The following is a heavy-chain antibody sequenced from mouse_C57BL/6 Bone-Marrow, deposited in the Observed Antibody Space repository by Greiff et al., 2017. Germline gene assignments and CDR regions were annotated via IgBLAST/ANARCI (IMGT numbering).Heavy chain of an antibody. Sequence: EVQLQQPGPELVKPGASVKISCKASGYTFTDYYMNWVKQSHGKSLEWIGDINPNNGGTSYNQKFKGKATLTVDKSSSTAYMELRSLTSEDSAVYYCARSITTRGYAMDYWGQGTSVTVSS. CDR2: INPNNGGT. V-gene: IGHV1-26*01. J-gene: IGHJ4*01. CDR3: ARSITTRGYAMDY. CDR1: GYTFTDYY. D-gene: IGHD1-1*01.